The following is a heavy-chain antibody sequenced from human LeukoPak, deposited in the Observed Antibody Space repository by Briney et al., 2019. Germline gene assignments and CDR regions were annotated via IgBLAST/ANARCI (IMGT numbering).Heavy chain of an antibody. Sequence: GGSLRLSCAASGFTFSSYEMNWVRQAPGKGLEWVSYISSSGSTIYYADSVKGRFTISRDNAKNSLYLQMNSLRAEDTAVYYCATSGRVVSYYGSGSFVYWGQGTLVTVSS. CDR2: ISSSGSTI. J-gene: IGHJ4*02. CDR1: GFTFSSYE. CDR3: ATSGRVVSYYGSGSFVY. D-gene: IGHD3-10*01. V-gene: IGHV3-48*03.